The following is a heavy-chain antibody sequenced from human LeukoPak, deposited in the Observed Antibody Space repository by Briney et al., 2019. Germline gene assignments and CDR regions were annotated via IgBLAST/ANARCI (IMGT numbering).Heavy chain of an antibody. J-gene: IGHJ4*02. D-gene: IGHD6-13*01. CDR3: AREATGIAAAGHYAYYFDY. CDR1: GYTFTSYG. Sequence: ASVKVSCKASGYTFTSYGISWVRQAPGQGLEWMGWISAYNGNTNYAQKLQGRVTMTTDTSTSTAYMELRSLRSDDTAVYYCAREATGIAAAGHYAYYFDYWGQGTLVTVSS. V-gene: IGHV1-18*01. CDR2: ISAYNGNT.